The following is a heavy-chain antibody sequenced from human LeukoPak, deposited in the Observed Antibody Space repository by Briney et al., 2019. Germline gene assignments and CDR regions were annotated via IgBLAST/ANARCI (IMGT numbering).Heavy chain of an antibody. V-gene: IGHV3-30*18. CDR2: VSSDGGTT. Sequence: PGRSLRLSCAASGFTFSSYGIHWVRQAPDKGLEWVTVVSSDGGTTYYTDSVKGRFTISRDNSKNTVYVQMNSLRAEDTAVYYCAKEGAVAGSMWFDLWGQGALVTVSS. D-gene: IGHD6-19*01. CDR1: GFTFSSYG. J-gene: IGHJ5*02. CDR3: AKEGAVAGSMWFDL.